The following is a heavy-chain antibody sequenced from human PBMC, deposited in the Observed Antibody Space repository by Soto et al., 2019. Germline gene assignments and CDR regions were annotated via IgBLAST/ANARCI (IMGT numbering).Heavy chain of an antibody. V-gene: IGHV3-23*01. D-gene: IGHD1-26*01. CDR3: TNRGGSKLCY. Sequence: EVQLMESGGGLVQPGGSLRLSCAASGFPFSTYAMNWVRQAPGRGLEWVSIISGSGDTTTYADSVKGRFTISSDNSKNTLYLQMDSLRAEDTAVYYCTNRGGSKLCYWGQGTLVTVSS. CDR2: ISGSGDTT. J-gene: IGHJ4*02. CDR1: GFPFSTYA.